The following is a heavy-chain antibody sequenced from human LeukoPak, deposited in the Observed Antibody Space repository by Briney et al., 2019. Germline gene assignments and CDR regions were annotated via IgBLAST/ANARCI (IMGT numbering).Heavy chain of an antibody. CDR3: ARIGSRDGYTVDY. J-gene: IGHJ4*02. CDR1: GFTFSNYW. D-gene: IGHD5-24*01. CDR2: IKHDGNG. V-gene: IGHV3-7*01. Sequence: GGSLRLSCAASGFTFSNYWMSWVRQAPAKGLEWVANIKHDGNGYYVDSVKGRFTISRDNAKNSLYLQMNSMRVEDTAVYYCARIGSRDGYTVDYWGQGTLVTVSS.